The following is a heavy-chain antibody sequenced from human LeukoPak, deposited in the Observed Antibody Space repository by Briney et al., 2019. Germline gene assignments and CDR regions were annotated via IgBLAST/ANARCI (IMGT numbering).Heavy chain of an antibody. CDR3: AREMATKAYVIDY. V-gene: IGHV1-8*01. CDR1: GYTFTSYD. D-gene: IGHD5-24*01. CDR2: MHPHSGNT. J-gene: IGHJ4*02. Sequence: GASVKVSLKAAGYTFTSYDINWVRQATGQGLEWMGWMHPHSGNTGYAQKFQGRVTMTRNTSISTAYMELSSLRSEDTAVYYCAREMATKAYVIDYWGQGTLVTVSS.